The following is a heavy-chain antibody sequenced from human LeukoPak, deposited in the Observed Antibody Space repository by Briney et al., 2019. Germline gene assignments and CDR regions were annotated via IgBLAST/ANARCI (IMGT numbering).Heavy chain of an antibody. Sequence: SETQSLTCAVYGGSFSGYYWSWIRQPPGKGLEWIGEINHSGSTNYNPSLKSRVTISVDTSKNQFSLRLSSVTAADTAVYYCARCLGGRCDYFDYWGQGTLVTVSS. CDR3: ARCLGGRCDYFDY. D-gene: IGHD3-16*01. CDR2: INHSGST. CDR1: GGSFSGYY. J-gene: IGHJ4*02. V-gene: IGHV4-34*01.